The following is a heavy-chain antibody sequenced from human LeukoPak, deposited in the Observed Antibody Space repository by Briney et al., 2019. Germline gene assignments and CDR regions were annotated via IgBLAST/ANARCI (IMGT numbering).Heavy chain of an antibody. CDR2: IKQDGSEK. CDR3: ARPKYYYDSSGYQN. J-gene: IGHJ4*02. V-gene: IGHV3-7*01. D-gene: IGHD3-22*01. CDR1: GFTFSSYW. Sequence: GGSLRLSCAASGFTFSSYWMSWVRQAPGKGLEWVANIKQDGSEKYYVDSVKGRFTISRDNAKNSLYLQMNSLRAEDTAVYYCARPKYYYDSSGYQNWGQGTLVTVSS.